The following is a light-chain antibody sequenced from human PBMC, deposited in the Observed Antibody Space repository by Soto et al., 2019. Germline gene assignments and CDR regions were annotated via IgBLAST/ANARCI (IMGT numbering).Light chain of an antibody. CDR2: KAS. J-gene: IGKJ1*01. V-gene: IGKV1-5*03. Sequence: DIQMTQSPSTLPASVGDRVIITCRASQSISSWLAWYQQKPGKAPNLLIYKASTLKSGVPSRFSGSGSGTDVTLTISSLQPDDFATYYCQQYDNASWTFGQGTKVEIK. CDR3: QQYDNASWT. CDR1: QSISSW.